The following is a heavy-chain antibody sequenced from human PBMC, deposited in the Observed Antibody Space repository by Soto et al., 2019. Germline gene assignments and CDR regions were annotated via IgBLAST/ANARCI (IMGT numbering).Heavy chain of an antibody. D-gene: IGHD6-13*01. CDR3: ARLTAKGTAATGYYFDY. J-gene: IGHJ4*02. V-gene: IGHV4-4*02. Sequence: QVQLQESGPGLVKPSGTLSLTCGVSGVSISSSNWWSWVRQPPGKGLEWIGEIYHDGSTTYNPSLKSRVTISVDKSKNQFSLKLTSVSAADTAVYYCARLTAKGTAATGYYFDYWGQGTLVTVSS. CDR1: GVSISSSNW. CDR2: IYHDGST.